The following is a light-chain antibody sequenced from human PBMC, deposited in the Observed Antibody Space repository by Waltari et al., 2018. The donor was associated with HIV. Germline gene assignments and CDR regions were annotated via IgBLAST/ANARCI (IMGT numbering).Light chain of an antibody. J-gene: IGLJ2*01. Sequence: SSSNIGADYDVHWYQQFPGTAPKLLMNENTHRPSGVPDRFSGSTSGTSASLVITDLQAEDEADYYCQSYDSILDGSIFGAGTNLTVL. CDR2: ENT. CDR3: QSYDSILDGSI. V-gene: IGLV1-40*01. CDR1: SSNIGADYD.